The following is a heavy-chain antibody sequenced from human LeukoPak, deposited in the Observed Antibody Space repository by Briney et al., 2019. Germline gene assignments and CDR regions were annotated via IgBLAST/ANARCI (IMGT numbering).Heavy chain of an antibody. CDR3: AKGGWLEY. J-gene: IGHJ4*02. D-gene: IGHD6-19*01. Sequence: PGGSLRLSCVASGFTFSSNDMSWVRQAPGKGLEWVSIFSESGGRTYYADSVKGRFTISRDTPKNTLYLQMNSLRAEDTAVYYWAKGGWLEYWGQGTLVTVSS. CDR2: FSESGGRT. V-gene: IGHV3-23*01. CDR1: GFTFSSND.